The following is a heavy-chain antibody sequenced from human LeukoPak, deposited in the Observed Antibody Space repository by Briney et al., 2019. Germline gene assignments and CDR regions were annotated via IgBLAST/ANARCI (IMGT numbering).Heavy chain of an antibody. CDR1: GFTFSDYY. V-gene: IGHV3-11*01. CDR2: ISSNGNNI. J-gene: IGHJ1*01. CDR3: ARSTRRDSEIAFAEYFQH. D-gene: IGHD1-26*01. Sequence: GGSLTLSCAASGFTFSDYYMSWLRQAPGKGLEWVSYISSNGNNIYYADSVKGRFTISRDNAKNSLYLQMNSLRAEDTAVYYCARSTRRDSEIAFAEYFQHWGQGTRVTVSS.